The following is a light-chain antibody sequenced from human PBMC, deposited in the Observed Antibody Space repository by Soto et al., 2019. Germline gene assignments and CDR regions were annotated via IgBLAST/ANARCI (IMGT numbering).Light chain of an antibody. CDR2: GVS. CDR3: QQYGDSPLT. V-gene: IGKV3-20*01. CDR1: QTVTSSY. J-gene: IGKJ4*01. Sequence: EFVLTQSPGTLSLSPGERATLSCRASQTVTSSYLAWYQQKPGQAPRLLIYGVSSRATGIPDRFSGSGAGTDFTLTISRLEPEDFAVYYCQQYGDSPLTFGGGTKVDIK.